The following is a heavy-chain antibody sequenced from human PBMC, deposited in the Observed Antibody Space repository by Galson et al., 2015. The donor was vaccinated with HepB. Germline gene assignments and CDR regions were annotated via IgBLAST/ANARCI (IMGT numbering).Heavy chain of an antibody. V-gene: IGHV4-59*01. CDR3: ARGSGWYYY. D-gene: IGHD6-19*01. CDR1: VGSISSYY. J-gene: IGHJ4*02. CDR2: IHYSGST. Sequence: TLSLTCTVSVGSISSYYWSWIRQPPGKGLEWIGYIHYSGSTNYNPSLKSRVTISVDMSNNQVSLKLSSVTAADTAVYYGARGSGWYYYWGQGTLVTVSS.